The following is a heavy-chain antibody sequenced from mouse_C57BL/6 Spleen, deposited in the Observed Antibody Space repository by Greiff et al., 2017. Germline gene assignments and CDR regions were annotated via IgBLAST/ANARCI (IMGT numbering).Heavy chain of an antibody. V-gene: IGHV1-52*01. CDR2: IDPSDSET. CDR3: ARGESHPAWFAY. J-gene: IGHJ3*01. CDR1: GYTFTSYW. Sequence: QVQLQQPGAELVRPGSSVKLSCKASGYTFTSYWMHWVKQRPIQGLEWIGNIDPSDSETHYNQKFKDKATLTVDKSSSTAYMQLSSLTSEDSAVYCCARGESHPAWFAYWGQGTLVTVSA.